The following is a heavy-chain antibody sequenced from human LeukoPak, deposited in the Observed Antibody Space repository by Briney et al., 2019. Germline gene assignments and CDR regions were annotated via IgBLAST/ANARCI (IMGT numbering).Heavy chain of an antibody. V-gene: IGHV4-39*07. J-gene: IGHJ5*02. CDR1: GASISSNSYS. D-gene: IGHD2-2*01. Sequence: SETLSLTCTVSGASISSNSYSWGWIRQPPGKGLEWIGEIYHSGSTNYNPSLKSRVTISVDKSKNQFSLKLSSVTAADTAVYYCARLVYCSSTSCYRNWFDPWGQGTLVTVSS. CDR3: ARLVYCSSTSCYRNWFDP. CDR2: IYHSGST.